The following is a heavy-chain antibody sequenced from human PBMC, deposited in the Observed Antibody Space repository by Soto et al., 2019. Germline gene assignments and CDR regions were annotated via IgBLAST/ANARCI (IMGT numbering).Heavy chain of an antibody. Sequence: GGSLRLSCAASGFTFSGSAMHWVRQASGKGLEWVGRIRSKANSYATAYAASVKGRFTISRDDSKNTAYLQMNSLKTEDTAVYYCTRPAASHYDSSGYPDYWGQGTLVTVSS. J-gene: IGHJ4*02. CDR2: IRSKANSYAT. V-gene: IGHV3-73*01. CDR3: TRPAASHYDSSGYPDY. CDR1: GFTFSGSA. D-gene: IGHD3-22*01.